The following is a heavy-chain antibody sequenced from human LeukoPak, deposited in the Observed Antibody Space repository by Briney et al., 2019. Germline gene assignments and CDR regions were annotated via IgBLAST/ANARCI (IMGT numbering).Heavy chain of an antibody. CDR2: IKQDGSEK. CDR1: GFTFSSYS. CDR3: ARELNGQWLVPWSGGGKRPFDY. D-gene: IGHD6-19*01. V-gene: IGHV3-7*01. J-gene: IGHJ4*02. Sequence: GGSLRLSCAASGFTFSSYSMSWVRQAPGKGLEWVANIKQDGSEKYYVDSVKGRFTISRDNAKNSLYLQMNSLRAEDTAVYYCARELNGQWLVPWSGGGKRPFDYWGQGTLVTVSS.